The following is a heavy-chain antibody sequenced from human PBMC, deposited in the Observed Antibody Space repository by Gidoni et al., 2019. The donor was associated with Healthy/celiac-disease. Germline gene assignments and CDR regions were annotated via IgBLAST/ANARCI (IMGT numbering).Heavy chain of an antibody. CDR3: VRGSYGLVDPASYYGMDV. CDR2: ITPIFGTA. J-gene: IGHJ6*02. CDR1: GGPFTSYA. Sequence: QVQLVQSGAEVKKPGSSVKVSCKASGGPFTSYAISWVRQAPGQGLEWMGGITPIFGTANYAQKFQGRVTITADESTSTAYMELSSLRSEDTAVYYCVRGSYGLVDPASYYGMDVWGQGTTVTVSS. D-gene: IGHD5-18*01. V-gene: IGHV1-69*01.